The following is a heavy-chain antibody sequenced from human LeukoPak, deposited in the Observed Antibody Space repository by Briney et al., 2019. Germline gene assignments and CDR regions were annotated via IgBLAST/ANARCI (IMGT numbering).Heavy chain of an antibody. J-gene: IGHJ6*04. CDR1: GFTFSSYE. Sequence: GGSLRLSCAASGFTFSSYEMNWVRQSPGKGLEGVSYISSSGSTIYYADSVKGRFTISRDKAKNSLYLQMNSLTAKDTAVYYCAELGITMIGGVWGKGTTVTMSS. D-gene: IGHD3-10*02. V-gene: IGHV3-48*03. CDR2: ISSSGSTI. CDR3: AELGITMIGGV.